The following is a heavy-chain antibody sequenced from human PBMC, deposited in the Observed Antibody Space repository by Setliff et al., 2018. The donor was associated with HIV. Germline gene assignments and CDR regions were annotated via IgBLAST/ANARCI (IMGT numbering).Heavy chain of an antibody. Sequence: SETLSLTCTVSGGSISGYYWSWIRQPPGKGLEWIGYIFYSGGTNYNPSLKSRVTISVDTSKNQFSLKLSSVTAADTAVYYCARQSDSSGYFPSWYFDYWAQGTLVTVSS. V-gene: IGHV4-59*08. J-gene: IGHJ4*02. D-gene: IGHD3-22*01. CDR3: ARQSDSSGYFPSWYFDY. CDR1: GGSISGYY. CDR2: IFYSGGT.